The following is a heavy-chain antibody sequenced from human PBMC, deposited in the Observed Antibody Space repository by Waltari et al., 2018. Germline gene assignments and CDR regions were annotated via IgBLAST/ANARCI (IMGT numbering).Heavy chain of an antibody. CDR1: GYSFTGYY. Sequence: QVQLVQSGAEVKTPGASVKVSCKAYGYSFTGYYIHWVRQAPGQGLEWMGRVITNSGDTNYAQKFHGRVTLTRDTSTSTGYMQLSGLRSDDTALYYCARDPAGDGFYYFDYWGQGSLVTVSS. V-gene: IGHV1-2*06. D-gene: IGHD2-2*01. CDR2: VITNSGDT. CDR3: ARDPAGDGFYYFDY. J-gene: IGHJ4*02.